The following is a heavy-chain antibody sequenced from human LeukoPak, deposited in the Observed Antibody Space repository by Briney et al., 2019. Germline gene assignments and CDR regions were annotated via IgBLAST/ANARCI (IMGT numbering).Heavy chain of an antibody. Sequence: KPSETLSLTCAVSGGSISSGGYSWSWIRQPPGKGLEWIGYIYHSGSTYYNPSLKSRVTISVDRSKNQFSLKLSSVTAADTAVYYCARGSSSWVYFDYWGQGTLVTVSS. V-gene: IGHV4-30-2*01. D-gene: IGHD6-13*01. CDR3: ARGSSSWVYFDY. CDR2: IYHSGST. J-gene: IGHJ4*02. CDR1: GGSISSGGYS.